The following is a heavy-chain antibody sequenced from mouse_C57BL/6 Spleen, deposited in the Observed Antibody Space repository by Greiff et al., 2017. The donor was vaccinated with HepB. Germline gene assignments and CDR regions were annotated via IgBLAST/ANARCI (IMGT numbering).Heavy chain of an antibody. J-gene: IGHJ1*03. CDR1: GYTFTSYW. D-gene: IGHD2-4*01. CDR3: ASIYYDYDGWYFDV. CDR2: IHPNSGST. Sequence: VQLQQSGAELVKPGASVKLSCKASGYTFTSYWMHWVKQRPGQGLEWIGMIHPNSGSTNYNEKFNSKATLTVDKSSSTAYMQLSSLTSEDSAVYYCASIYYDYDGWYFDVWGTGTTVTVSS. V-gene: IGHV1-64*01.